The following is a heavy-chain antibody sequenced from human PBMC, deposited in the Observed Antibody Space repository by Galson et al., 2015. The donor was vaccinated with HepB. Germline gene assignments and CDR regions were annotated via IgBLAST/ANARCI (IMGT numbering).Heavy chain of an antibody. V-gene: IGHV3-23*01. J-gene: IGHJ6*03. CDR2: ISGSADST. CDR1: GFTFSSYG. CDR3: AKGGYYYYYYMDV. Sequence: SLRLSCAASGFTFSSYGMSWVRQAPGKGLEWVSAISGSADSTYFADSVKGRFSISRDNSKNTLYLQMNSLRAEDTAVYYCAKGGYYYYYYMDVWGKGTTVTVSS. D-gene: IGHD3-10*01.